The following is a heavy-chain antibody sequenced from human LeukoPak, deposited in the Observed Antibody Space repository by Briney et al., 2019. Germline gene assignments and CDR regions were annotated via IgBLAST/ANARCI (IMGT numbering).Heavy chain of an antibody. J-gene: IGHJ4*02. Sequence: PSETLSLTCTVSGGSISSSSYYWGWIRQPPGKGLEWIGSIYYSGSTYYNPSLKSRVTISVDTSKNQFSLKLSSVTAADTAVYYCARQSDSSGYGSHYWGQGTLVTVSS. CDR1: GGSISSSSYY. CDR3: ARQSDSSGYGSHY. V-gene: IGHV4-39*01. D-gene: IGHD3-22*01. CDR2: IYYSGST.